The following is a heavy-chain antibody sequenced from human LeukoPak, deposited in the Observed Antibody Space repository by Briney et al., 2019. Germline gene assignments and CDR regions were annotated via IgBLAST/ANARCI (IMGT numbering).Heavy chain of an antibody. CDR1: XESFSXYY. CDR2: INHSGST. Sequence: ETLSLXXAVYXESFSXYYWSWIRQAPGKGLEWIGEINHSGSTNYNPSLKSRVTISVDTSKNQFSLKLSSVTAADTAVYYCARGRGIVGATEDEYYFDYWGQGTLVTVSS. V-gene: IGHV4-34*01. J-gene: IGHJ4*02. D-gene: IGHD1-26*01. CDR3: ARGRGIVGATEDEYYFDY.